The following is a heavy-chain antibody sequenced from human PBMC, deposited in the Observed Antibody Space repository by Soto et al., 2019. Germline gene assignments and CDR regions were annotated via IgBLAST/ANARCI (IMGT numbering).Heavy chain of an antibody. CDR3: ARGSSGERYFQH. CDR2: MNPNSANT. CDR1: GYTFTNYD. V-gene: IGHV1-8*01. J-gene: IGHJ1*01. D-gene: IGHD1-1*01. Sequence: ASVKVSCKASGYTFTNYDINWVRQATGQGLEWMGWMNPNSANTGYAQKFQDRVTMTRNTSISTAYMELSSLRSEDTAMYYCARGSSGERYFQHWGQGTLVTVSS.